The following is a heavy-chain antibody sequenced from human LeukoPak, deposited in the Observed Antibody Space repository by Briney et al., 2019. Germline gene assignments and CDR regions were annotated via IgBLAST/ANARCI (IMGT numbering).Heavy chain of an antibody. J-gene: IGHJ4*02. CDR1: GFTFDNYG. V-gene: IGHV3-21*01. D-gene: IGHD2-2*01. CDR3: ARAYCSSTRCSYYFDS. CDR2: ISSSSTYI. Sequence: GGSLRLSCAASGFTFDNYGMNWVRQAPGKGLEWISSISSSSTYIYYADSVKGRFTISRDNAKNSLYLQMNSLRAEDTAVYYCARAYCSSTRCSYYFDSWGQGTLVTVSS.